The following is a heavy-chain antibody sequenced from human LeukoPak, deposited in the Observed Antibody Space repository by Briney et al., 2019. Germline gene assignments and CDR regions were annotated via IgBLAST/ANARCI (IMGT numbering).Heavy chain of an antibody. Sequence: GGSLRLSCAASGFTFSSYSMNWVRQAPGKGLEWVSYISSSSSYIYYADSVKGRFTISRDNAKNSLFLQMNSLGAEDTAVYYCARGGDYLDFWGQGTLVTVSS. CDR1: GFTFSSYS. J-gene: IGHJ4*02. CDR2: ISSSSSYI. CDR3: ARGGDYLDF. V-gene: IGHV3-21*05.